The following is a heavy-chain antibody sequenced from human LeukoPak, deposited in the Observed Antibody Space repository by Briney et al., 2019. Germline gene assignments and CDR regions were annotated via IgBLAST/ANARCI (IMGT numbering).Heavy chain of an antibody. CDR1: GFALSSDW. V-gene: IGHV3-7*01. J-gene: IGHJ4*02. Sequence: PGGSLIISWAASGFALSSDWMSWVRQAPGRGLEWVANIKQDGSEKYYVDSVKGRFTISRDNAKNSLYLQMNSLRAEDTAVYYCARTVYSSGWDFDYWGQGTLVTVSS. D-gene: IGHD6-19*01. CDR3: ARTVYSSGWDFDY. CDR2: IKQDGSEK.